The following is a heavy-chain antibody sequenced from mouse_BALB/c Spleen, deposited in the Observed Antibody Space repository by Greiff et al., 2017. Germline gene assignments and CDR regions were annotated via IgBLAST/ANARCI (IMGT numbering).Heavy chain of an antibody. CDR1: GYTFTSYY. D-gene: IGHD2-4*01. CDR2: INPSNGGT. Sequence: QVHVKQSGAELVKPGASVKLSCKASGYTFTSYYMYWVKQRPGQGLEWIGEINPSNGGTNFNEKFKSKATLTVDKSSSTAYMQLSSLTSEDSAVYYCANDYDAAMDYWGQGTSVTVST. CDR3: ANDYDAAMDY. J-gene: IGHJ4*01. V-gene: IGHV1S81*02.